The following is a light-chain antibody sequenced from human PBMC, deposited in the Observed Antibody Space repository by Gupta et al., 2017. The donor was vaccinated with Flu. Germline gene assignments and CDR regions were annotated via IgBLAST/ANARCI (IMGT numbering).Light chain of an antibody. Sequence: DDVMNQAPDSLAVALGERATINCKSSQSVSYSSNNKNYLAWYQQKPGQPPKLLIYWASTRESGVPDRFSGSGSGTDFTLTISSLQAEDVAVYYCQQYDSTPPWTFGQGTKVEIK. CDR2: WAS. CDR3: QQYDSTPPWT. CDR1: QSVSYSSNNKNY. V-gene: IGKV4-1*01. J-gene: IGKJ1*01.